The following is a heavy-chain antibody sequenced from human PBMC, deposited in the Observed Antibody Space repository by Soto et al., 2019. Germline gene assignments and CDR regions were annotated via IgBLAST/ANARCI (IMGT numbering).Heavy chain of an antibody. D-gene: IGHD6-19*01. V-gene: IGHV4-59*01. J-gene: IGHJ3*02. CDR2: IYYSGST. CDR1: GGSISSYY. CDR3: ARGPGSGDDAFDI. Sequence: SETLSLTCTVSGGSISSYYWSWIRQPPGKGLEWIGYIYYSGSTNYNPSLKSRVTISVETSKNQFSLKLSSVTAADTAVYYCARGPGSGDDAFDIWGQGTMVTVSS.